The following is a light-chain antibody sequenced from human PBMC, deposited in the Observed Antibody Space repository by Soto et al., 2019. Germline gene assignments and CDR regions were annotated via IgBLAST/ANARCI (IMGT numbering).Light chain of an antibody. CDR2: GSS. CDR3: QQYGSSPPYT. J-gene: IGKJ2*01. Sequence: EVVLTQSPGTLSLSPGERATLSCRASQSVNNNYVAWYQQKPGQAPRLLIFGSSDRATGIPDRFSGSGSGTDFTLTISGLEPEDFAVYYCQQYGSSPPYTFGQGTKLEIK. V-gene: IGKV3-20*01. CDR1: QSVNNNY.